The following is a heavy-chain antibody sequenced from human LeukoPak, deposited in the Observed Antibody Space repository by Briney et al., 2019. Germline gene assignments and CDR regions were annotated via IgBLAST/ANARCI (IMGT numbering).Heavy chain of an antibody. V-gene: IGHV4-34*01. CDR3: ARGLREFGYYYYHMDV. J-gene: IGHJ6*03. CDR1: GGSFSGHY. CDR2: IIHSGRI. D-gene: IGHD3-10*01. Sequence: SETLSLTCAVYGGSFSGHYWSWIRQPPGKGLDWIGEIIHSGRINYNPSLKSRVTISIDTSKNQFSLRLSSVTAADTAVYYCARGLREFGYYYYHMDVWGKGTTVTVSS.